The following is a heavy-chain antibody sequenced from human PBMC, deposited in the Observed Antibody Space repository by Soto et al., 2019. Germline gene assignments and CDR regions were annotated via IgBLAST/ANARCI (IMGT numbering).Heavy chain of an antibody. Sequence: GGSLRLSCAASGVTFSSYAMHWVRQAPGKGLEWVAVISYDGSNKYYADSVKGRFTISRDNSKNTLYLQMNSLRAEDTAVYYCARDPRDGYNFLDYWGQGTLVTVSS. V-gene: IGHV3-30-3*01. CDR3: ARDPRDGYNFLDY. J-gene: IGHJ4*02. CDR1: GVTFSSYA. D-gene: IGHD5-12*01. CDR2: ISYDGSNK.